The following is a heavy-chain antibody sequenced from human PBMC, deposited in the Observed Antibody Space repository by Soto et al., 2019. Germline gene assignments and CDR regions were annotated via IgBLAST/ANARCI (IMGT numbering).Heavy chain of an antibody. CDR3: ARFTWYFDL. CDR1: GCSISSYY. CDR2: VYYSGST. V-gene: IGHV4-59*08. Sequence: QVQLQESGPGLVKPSETLSLTCTVSGCSISSYYWGWIRQPPGKGLEWMGYVYYSGSTNYNPSLKRRVTISVDPSKNQFSLKLSYVLAADTAVYYCARFTWYFDLWGRGTLVTVSS. J-gene: IGHJ2*01.